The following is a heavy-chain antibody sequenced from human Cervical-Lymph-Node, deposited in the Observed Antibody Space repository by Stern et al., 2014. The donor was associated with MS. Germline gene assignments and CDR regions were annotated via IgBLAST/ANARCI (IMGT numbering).Heavy chain of an antibody. D-gene: IGHD2-15*01. CDR2: IYWGDDK. J-gene: IGHJ4*02. V-gene: IGHV2-5*02. CDR1: GFSVATAGVG. Sequence: QVTLKESGPTLVKPTQTVTLTCTLSGFSVATAGVGVGWIRQPPGKALEWLVPIYWGDDKLYSPSLKNRLTIIKNTSKNQVVLTMTNVDPVDTATYYCAHSRVKYCRGGTCYSSLFDYWGQGTLVTVSS. CDR3: AHSRVKYCRGGTCYSSLFDY.